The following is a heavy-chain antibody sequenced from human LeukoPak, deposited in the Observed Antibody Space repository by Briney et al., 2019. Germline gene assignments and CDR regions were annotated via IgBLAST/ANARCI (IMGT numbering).Heavy chain of an antibody. J-gene: IGHJ4*02. CDR1: GFTFSSYA. V-gene: IGHV3-23*01. Sequence: GGSLRLSCAASGFTFSSYAMSWVRQAPGKGLEWVSAISGSGGSTYYADSVKGRFTISRDNSKNTLYLQMNSLRAEDTAVYYCASHSGGGSTSCQPDTQDTAMVRNDYWGQGTLVTVSS. CDR2: ISGSGGST. CDR3: ASHSGGGSTSCQPDTQDTAMVRNDY. D-gene: IGHD5-18*01.